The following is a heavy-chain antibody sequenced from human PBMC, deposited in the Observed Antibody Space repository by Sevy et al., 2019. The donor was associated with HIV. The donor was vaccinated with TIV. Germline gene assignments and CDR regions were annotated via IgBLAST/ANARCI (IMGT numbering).Heavy chain of an antibody. J-gene: IGHJ4*02. V-gene: IGHV3-23*01. D-gene: IGHD2-8*01. CDR1: GFNFNIYS. CDR3: AREGCTRPQDY. Sequence: GGSLRLSCAVSGFNFNIYSMSWVRQAPGKGLEWVSTLSFGCGKINYADSVKGRFTICRDDSKNTLYLQMNSLRAEDMAVYVCAREGCTRPQDYWGQVTLVTVSS. CDR2: LSFGCGKI.